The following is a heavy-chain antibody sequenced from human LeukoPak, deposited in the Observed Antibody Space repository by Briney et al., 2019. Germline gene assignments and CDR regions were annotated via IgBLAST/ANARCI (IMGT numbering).Heavy chain of an antibody. CDR1: GGSISSDY. J-gene: IGHJ4*02. CDR3: AWESSSGYLDY. CDR2: IYYSGRT. D-gene: IGHD3-22*01. V-gene: IGHV4-59*12. Sequence: NSSETLSLTCKVSGGSISSDYWTWIRQSPGKGLEWIGYIYYSGRTNYNPSLKSRVTMSVDTSKNQFSLKLSSVTAADTAVYYCAWESSSGYLDYWGQGTLVTVSS.